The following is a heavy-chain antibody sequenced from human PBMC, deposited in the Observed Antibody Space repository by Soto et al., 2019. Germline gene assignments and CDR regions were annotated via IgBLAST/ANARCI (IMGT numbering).Heavy chain of an antibody. Sequence: SETLSLTCAVYGGSFSGYYWSWIRQPPGKGLEWIGEINHSGSTNYNPSLKSRVTISVDTSKNQFSLKLSSVTAADTAVYYCARRSLWFGELSSWGQGTLVTVSS. J-gene: IGHJ4*02. CDR2: INHSGST. V-gene: IGHV4-34*01. CDR3: ARRSLWFGELSS. D-gene: IGHD3-10*01. CDR1: GGSFSGYY.